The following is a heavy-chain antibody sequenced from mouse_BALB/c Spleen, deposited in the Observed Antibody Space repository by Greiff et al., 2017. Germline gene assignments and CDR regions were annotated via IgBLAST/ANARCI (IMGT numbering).Heavy chain of an antibody. CDR3: AYYRYDYAMDY. V-gene: IGHV14-3*02. J-gene: IGHJ4*01. CDR1: GFNIKDTY. CDR2: IDPANGNT. D-gene: IGHD2-14*01. Sequence: VQLKQSGAELVKPGASVKLSCTASGFNIKDTYMHWVKQRPEQGLEWIGRIDPANGNTKYDPKFQGKATITADTSSNTAYLQLSSLTSEDTAVYYCAYYRYDYAMDYWGQGTSVTVSS.